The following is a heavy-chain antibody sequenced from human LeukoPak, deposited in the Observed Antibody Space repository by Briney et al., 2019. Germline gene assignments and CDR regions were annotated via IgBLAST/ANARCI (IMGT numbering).Heavy chain of an antibody. V-gene: IGHV4-59*01. CDR2: IYYSGST. CDR1: GDSIRTYY. J-gene: IGHJ4*02. CDR3: ARALTPGYCSGGACSYFDY. Sequence: SETLSLTCTVSGDSIRTYYWSWLRQPPGEGLEWIGSIYYSGSTNYNPSLKGRVTISLDTSKNQFSLKVGSVTAADTAVYYCARALTPGYCSGGACSYFDYWGQGTLVTVSS. D-gene: IGHD2-15*01.